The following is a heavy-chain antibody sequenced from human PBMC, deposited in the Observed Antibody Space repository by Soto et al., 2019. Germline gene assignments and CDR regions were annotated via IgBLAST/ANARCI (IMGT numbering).Heavy chain of an antibody. CDR2: INSDGSST. D-gene: IGHD6-13*01. CDR1: GFTFSIYW. CDR3: ARDLPPRVSLVRGFDYYYGMDV. V-gene: IGHV3-74*01. J-gene: IGHJ6*02. Sequence: GGSLRLSCAASGFTFSIYWMHWVRQAPGKGLVWVSRINSDGSSTSYADSVKGRFTISRDNAKNTLYLQMNSLRAEDTAVYYCARDLPPRVSLVRGFDYYYGMDVWGQGTTVTVSS.